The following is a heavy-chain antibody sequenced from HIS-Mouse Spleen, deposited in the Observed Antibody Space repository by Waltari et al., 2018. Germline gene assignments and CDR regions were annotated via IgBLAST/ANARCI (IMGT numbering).Heavy chain of an antibody. CDR1: GYTFTGYY. V-gene: IGHV1-2*02. CDR2: LNPNRGGT. J-gene: IGHJ4*02. D-gene: IGHD6-13*01. Sequence: QVQLVQSGAEVKKPGASVKVSCKASGYTFTGYYMHWVRQAPGQGLEWMGWLNPNRGGTNYAQKFQGRVTMTRDTSISTAYMELSRLRSDDTAVYYCARGRIAAAGLGYWGQGTLVTVSS. CDR3: ARGRIAAAGLGY.